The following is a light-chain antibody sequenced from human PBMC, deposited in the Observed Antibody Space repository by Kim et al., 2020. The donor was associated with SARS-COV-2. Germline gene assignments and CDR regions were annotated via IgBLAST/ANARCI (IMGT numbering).Light chain of an antibody. Sequence: DIQMTQSPSSLSASVGDRVAITCRTSQSISRYLNWYQQRPGKAPKLLIYGASSLQSGVPSRFSVSGSGTDFTLTISSLQPEDSATYYCQQSYISLTLGGGTKVYIK. CDR3: QQSYISLT. V-gene: IGKV1-39*01. J-gene: IGKJ4*01. CDR2: GAS. CDR1: QSISRY.